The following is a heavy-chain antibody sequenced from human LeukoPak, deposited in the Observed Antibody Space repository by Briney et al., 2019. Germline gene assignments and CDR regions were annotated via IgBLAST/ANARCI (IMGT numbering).Heavy chain of an antibody. CDR3: ARLAEGEGSSGEFDY. CDR2: IIPIFGTA. V-gene: IGHV1-69*13. Sequence: GASVKFSCKASGGTFSSYAISWVRQAPGQGLEWMGGIIPIFGTANYAQKFQGRVTITADESTSTAYMELSSLRSEDTAVYYCARLAEGEGSSGEFDYWGQGTLVTVSS. J-gene: IGHJ4*02. CDR1: GGTFSSYA. D-gene: IGHD6-19*01.